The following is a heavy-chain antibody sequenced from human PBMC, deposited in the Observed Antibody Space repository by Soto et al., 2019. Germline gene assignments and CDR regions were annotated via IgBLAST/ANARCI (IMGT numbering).Heavy chain of an antibody. J-gene: IGHJ4*02. V-gene: IGHV3-74*01. D-gene: IGHD2-21*01. Sequence: PGGSLRLSCAASGFTFSSHWMHWVRQAPGKGLVWVSRIESDGSSTNYADSVKGRFTVSRDNAKNTLYLQMNSLRAEDTAVYYCARDRADPIGDYHPLFDSWGQGTPVTVSS. CDR2: IESDGSST. CDR3: ARDRADPIGDYHPLFDS. CDR1: GFTFSSHW.